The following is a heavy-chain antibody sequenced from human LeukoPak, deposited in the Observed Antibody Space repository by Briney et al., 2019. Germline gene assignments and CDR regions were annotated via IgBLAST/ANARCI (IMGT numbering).Heavy chain of an antibody. CDR1: GFTFSDYA. Sequence: GGSLRLSCAASGFTFSDYAMHWVRQAPGKGLEWVAVISYDGSNKSYADSAKGRFTISRDNSKSTLYVQMNSLRAEDTAVYYCARDPQLYYDSSGYYFDYWGQGTLVTVSS. CDR2: ISYDGSNK. J-gene: IGHJ4*02. CDR3: ARDPQLYYDSSGYYFDY. V-gene: IGHV3-30*01. D-gene: IGHD3-22*01.